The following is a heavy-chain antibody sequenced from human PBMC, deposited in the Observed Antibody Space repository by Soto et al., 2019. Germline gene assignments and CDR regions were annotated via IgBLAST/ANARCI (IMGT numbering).Heavy chain of an antibody. CDR1: GGSVSSGSYY. CDR2: IYYSGNT. Sequence: SETLSLTCTVSGGSVSSGSYYWSWIRQPPGKGLEWIGYIYYSGNTNYNPSLKSRVTISVDTSKNQSSLKLSSVTAADTAVYYCARGDFWSGYYYFDYWGQGTLVTVSS. CDR3: ARGDFWSGYYYFDY. J-gene: IGHJ4*02. V-gene: IGHV4-61*01. D-gene: IGHD3-3*01.